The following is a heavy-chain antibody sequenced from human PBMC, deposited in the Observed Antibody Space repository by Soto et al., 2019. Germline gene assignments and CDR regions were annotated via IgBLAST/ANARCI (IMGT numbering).Heavy chain of an antibody. CDR1: GYTFTSYY. D-gene: IGHD5-18*01. CDR3: ARGGRTAMLSDYFHY. V-gene: IGHV1-46*01. CDR2: INPSGGST. Sequence: VASVKVSCKASGYTFTSYYLHWVRQAPGQGLEWMGIINPSGGSTTYAQKFKGRVSVTRDTSTSTVYMELSSLRSEDTAVYFCARGGRTAMLSDYFHYWGPGTLVTVSS. J-gene: IGHJ4*02.